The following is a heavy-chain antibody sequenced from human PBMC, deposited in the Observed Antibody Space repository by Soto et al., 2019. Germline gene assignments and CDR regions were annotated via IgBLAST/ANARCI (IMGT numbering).Heavy chain of an antibody. CDR1: GGSISSSNW. D-gene: IGHD6-19*01. J-gene: IGHJ5*01. Sequence: SETLSLTCAVSGGSISSSNWWSWVRQPPGEGLEWIGEIYHSGSTNYNPSLKSRVTISVDKSKNQFSLKLSSVTAADTAVYYCAREGQWLARKWFDPWGPGTMVTVSS. CDR2: IYHSGST. V-gene: IGHV4-4*02. CDR3: AREGQWLARKWFDP.